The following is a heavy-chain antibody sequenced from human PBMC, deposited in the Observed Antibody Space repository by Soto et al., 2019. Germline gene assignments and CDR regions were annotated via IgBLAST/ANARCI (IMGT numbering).Heavy chain of an antibody. CDR3: ARSGGLDRDFNY. V-gene: IGHV1-69*12. D-gene: IGHD2-15*01. J-gene: IGHJ4*02. Sequence: QVQLVQSGAEVKKPGSSVKVSCKSSGGTFSSDSFSWVRQAPGQGLEWMGGIIPMFNTPIYAQKFQDRVTITADESTSTAYKQLSSLRSGDTAVYYCARSGGLDRDFNYWGQGSLVTVSS. CDR1: GGTFSSDS. CDR2: IIPMFNTP.